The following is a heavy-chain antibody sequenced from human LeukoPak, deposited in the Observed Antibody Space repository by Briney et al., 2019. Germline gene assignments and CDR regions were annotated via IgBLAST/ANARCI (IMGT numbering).Heavy chain of an antibody. J-gene: IGHJ3*01. D-gene: IGHD2-21*02. CDR1: GYTFTNYD. CDR2: MSPNSGNT. V-gene: IGHV1-8*01. CDR3: ATCGGDCGGAFDV. Sequence: ASVKVSCKASGYTFTNYDINWLRQATGQGLEWVGWMSPNSGNTGYEQKFQGRVTLTRNTSISTAYMELSSLRSEDTAVYYCATCGGDCGGAFDVWGQGTMVTVSS.